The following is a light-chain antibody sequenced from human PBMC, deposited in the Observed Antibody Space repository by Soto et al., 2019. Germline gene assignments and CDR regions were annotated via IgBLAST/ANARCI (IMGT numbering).Light chain of an antibody. CDR3: QQYNSYLWT. CDR2: DAS. V-gene: IGKV1-5*01. J-gene: IGKJ1*01. Sequence: DIQMTQSPSTLSESVGDRVTITCRPCQSISSWLAWYQQKPGKAPKLLIYDASSLESGVPSRFSGSGSGTEFTLTISSLQPDDFATYYCQQYNSYLWTFGQGTKVEIK. CDR1: QSISSW.